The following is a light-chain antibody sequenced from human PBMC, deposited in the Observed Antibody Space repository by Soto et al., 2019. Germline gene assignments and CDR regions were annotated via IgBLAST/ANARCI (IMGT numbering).Light chain of an antibody. J-gene: IGKJ2*01. CDR3: QHSYSTPRT. CDR1: QSISSY. V-gene: IGKV1-39*01. Sequence: DIQMPQSPSSLSASVGDRVTITCRASQSISSYLNWYQQKPRKAPKLLIYAASSLQSGVPSRFSGSGSGTDFTLTISSLQPEDFATYYCQHSYSTPRTFGQGTKLEIK. CDR2: AAS.